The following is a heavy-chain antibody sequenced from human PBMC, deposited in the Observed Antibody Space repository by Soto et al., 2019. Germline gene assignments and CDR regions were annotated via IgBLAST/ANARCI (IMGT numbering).Heavy chain of an antibody. V-gene: IGHV6-1*01. CDR1: GDSVSSNGAG. CDR3: TGITWFRGMDV. Sequence: SQTLSLTCAISGDSVSSNGAGWNWIRQSPSRGLEWLGRTYYKSKWNNDYALSVKSRITINPDTSKNQFSLHLYSVTPEDTAVYYCTGITWFRGMDVWGQGTPVTVSS. CDR2: TYYKSKWNN. D-gene: IGHD3-10*01. J-gene: IGHJ6*02.